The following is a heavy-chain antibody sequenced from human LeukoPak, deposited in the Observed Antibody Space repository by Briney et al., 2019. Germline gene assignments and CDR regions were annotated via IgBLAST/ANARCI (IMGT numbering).Heavy chain of an antibody. D-gene: IGHD3-22*01. CDR1: GFTFSSYW. CDR3: ARGSSGYYSGGFDY. J-gene: IGHJ4*02. Sequence: GGSLRLSCAASGFTFSSYWMSWVRQAPGKGLEGVASIKQEGSEKYYVDSVKGRFTISRDNAKNSLYLQMNSLRAEDTAVYYCARGSSGYYSGGFDYRGQGTLVTVSS. CDR2: IKQEGSEK. V-gene: IGHV3-7*01.